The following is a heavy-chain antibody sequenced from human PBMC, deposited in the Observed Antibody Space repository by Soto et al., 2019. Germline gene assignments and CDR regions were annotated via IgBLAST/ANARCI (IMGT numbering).Heavy chain of an antibody. CDR2: IISIFGTA. V-gene: IGHV1-69*01. CDR3: ARETSDCSGGSCYYYYYGMDV. J-gene: IGHJ6*02. CDR1: GGTFSSYA. Sequence: QVQLVQSGAEVKKPGSSVKVSCKASGGTFSSYAISWVRQAPGQGLEWLGGIISIFGTANYAQKFQGRVTISADESTSTAYMELSSLRAEDTAVYYCARETSDCSGGSCYYYYYGMDVWGQGTTVTVSS. D-gene: IGHD2-15*01.